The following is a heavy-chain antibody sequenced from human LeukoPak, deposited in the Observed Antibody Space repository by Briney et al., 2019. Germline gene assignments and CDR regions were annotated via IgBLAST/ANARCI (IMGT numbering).Heavy chain of an antibody. CDR2: ISYDGSEK. CDR3: ARWVITAADIDY. Sequence: PGGSLRLSCAASGFTFSSCGMHWVRQAPGKGLEWVAVISYDGSEKYYADFVKGRFTISRDNSKNTLYLQMNSLRPEDTAVYYCARWVITAADIDYWGQGTLVTVSS. V-gene: IGHV3-30*03. J-gene: IGHJ4*02. D-gene: IGHD2-15*01. CDR1: GFTFSSCG.